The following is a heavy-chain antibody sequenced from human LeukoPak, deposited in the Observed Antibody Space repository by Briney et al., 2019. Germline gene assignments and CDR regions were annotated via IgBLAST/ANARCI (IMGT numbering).Heavy chain of an antibody. CDR2: INHSGST. Sequence: SETLSLTCAVYGGSFSGYYWSWIRQPPGKGLEWIGEINHSGSTNYNPSLESRVTISVDTSKNQFTLKLSSVTAADTAVYYCARDGGNDYGDYVFDYWGQGTLVTVSS. CDR3: ARDGGNDYGDYVFDY. CDR1: GGSFSGYY. V-gene: IGHV4-34*01. D-gene: IGHD4-17*01. J-gene: IGHJ4*02.